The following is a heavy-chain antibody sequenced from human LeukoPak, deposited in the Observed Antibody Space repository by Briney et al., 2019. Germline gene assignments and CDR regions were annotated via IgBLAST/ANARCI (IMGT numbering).Heavy chain of an antibody. J-gene: IGHJ4*02. CDR3: ARDSPFTYYYDSSVYPFDY. CDR1: GGSFSGYY. CDR2: INHSGST. Sequence: PSETLSPTCAVYGGSFSGYYWSWIRQPPGKGLEWIGEINHSGSTNYNPSLKSRVTISVDTSKNQFSLRLSSVTAADTAVYYCARDSPFTYYYDSSVYPFDYWGQGTLVTVSS. V-gene: IGHV4-34*01. D-gene: IGHD3-22*01.